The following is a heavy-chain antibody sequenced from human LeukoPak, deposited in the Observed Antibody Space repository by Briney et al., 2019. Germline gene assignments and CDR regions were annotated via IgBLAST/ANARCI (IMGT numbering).Heavy chain of an antibody. CDR3: ARVGGVTPFFYFDF. D-gene: IGHD1-26*01. CDR2: ISYDGSTK. J-gene: IGHJ4*02. Sequence: GRSLRLSCAASGFTFSSSAMHWVRQAPGKGLEWVAFISYDGSTKYYADSVKGRFTISRDNSKNTLYLQMNSLRVEDTAVYYCARVGGVTPFFYFDFWGQGTLATVSS. V-gene: IGHV3-30*04. CDR1: GFTFSSSA.